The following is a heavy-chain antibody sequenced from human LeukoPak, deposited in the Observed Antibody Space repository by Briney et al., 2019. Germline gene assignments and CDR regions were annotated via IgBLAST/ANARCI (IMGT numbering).Heavy chain of an antibody. V-gene: IGHV3-21*01. CDR1: GFTFSSYS. CDR2: ISSSSSYI. CDR3: AREVKQQLVGGEWFDP. D-gene: IGHD6-13*01. J-gene: IGHJ5*02. Sequence: GGSVRLSCAASGFTFSSYSMNWVRQAPGKGLEWVSSISSSSSYIYYADSVKGRFTISRDNAKNSLYLQMNSLRAEDTAVYYCAREVKQQLVGGEWFDPWGQEALATVSS.